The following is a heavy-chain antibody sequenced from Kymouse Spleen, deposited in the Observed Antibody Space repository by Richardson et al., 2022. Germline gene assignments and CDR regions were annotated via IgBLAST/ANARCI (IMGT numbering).Heavy chain of an antibody. D-gene: IGHD6-19*01. CDR1: GGSFSGYY. Sequence: QVQLQQWGAGLLKPSETLSLTCAVYGGSFSGYYWSWIRQPPGKGLEWIGEINHSGSTNYNPSLKSRVTISVDTSKNQFSLKLSSVTAADTAVYYCARGAVAGYWFDPWGQGTLVTVSS. V-gene: IGHV4-34*01. J-gene: IGHJ5*02. CDR2: INHSGST. CDR3: ARGAVAGYWFDP.